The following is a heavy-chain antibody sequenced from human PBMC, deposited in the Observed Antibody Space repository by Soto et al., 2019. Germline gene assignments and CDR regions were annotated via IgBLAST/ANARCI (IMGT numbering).Heavy chain of an antibody. D-gene: IGHD6-6*01. Sequence: PGGSLRLSCAASGFTFHDYTMHWVRQAPGKGLEWVSLISWDGGSTYYADSVKGRFTISRDNSKNSLYLQMNSLRTEDTALYYCAKDIIAARPYYYYGLDVRGQGTTVTVSS. J-gene: IGHJ6*02. V-gene: IGHV3-43*01. CDR2: ISWDGGST. CDR1: GFTFHDYT. CDR3: AKDIIAARPYYYYGLDV.